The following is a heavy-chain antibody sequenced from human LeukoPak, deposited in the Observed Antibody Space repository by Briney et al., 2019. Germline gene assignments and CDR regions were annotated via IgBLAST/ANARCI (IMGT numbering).Heavy chain of an antibody. CDR2: ISSSSSTI. V-gene: IGHV3-48*04. D-gene: IGHD3-3*01. CDR3: TRDTEWALDY. Sequence: PGGSLRLSCAASGFIFSSYIMNWVRQAPGKGLEWISYISSSSSTIFYADSVKGRFTISRDNAKNSLYLHMTSLRAEDTAVYYCTRDTEWALDYWGQGTLVTVSS. CDR1: GFIFSSYI. J-gene: IGHJ4*02.